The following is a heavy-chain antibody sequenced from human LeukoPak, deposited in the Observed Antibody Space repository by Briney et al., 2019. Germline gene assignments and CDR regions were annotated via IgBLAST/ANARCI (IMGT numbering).Heavy chain of an antibody. CDR2: ISPGDSDT. J-gene: IGHJ2*01. D-gene: IGHD5-18*01. CDR3: ARMVDTSMVSPRYWYFDI. Sequence: GESLKISCKGSGYSSTSYWIGWVRQMPGKGLEWMGIISPGDSDTRYSPSFQGQVTISADKSISTAYLQWSSLKASDTAMYYCARMVDTSMVSPRYWYFDIWGRGTLVTVSS. CDR1: GYSSTSYW. V-gene: IGHV5-51*01.